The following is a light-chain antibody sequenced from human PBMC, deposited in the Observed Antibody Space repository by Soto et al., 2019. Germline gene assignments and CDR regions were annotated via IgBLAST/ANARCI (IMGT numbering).Light chain of an antibody. CDR2: EVT. J-gene: IGLJ2*01. CDR3: CSYAGSYTVV. CDR1: SSDVGAYKY. V-gene: IGLV2-8*01. Sequence: QSALTQPPSASGSPGQSVTISCTGTSSDVGAYKYVSWYQQYPGKAPKLMIYEVTKRPSGVPDRFSGSKSGNTASLTVSGLQAEDEADYYCCSYAGSYTVVFGGGTKLTVL.